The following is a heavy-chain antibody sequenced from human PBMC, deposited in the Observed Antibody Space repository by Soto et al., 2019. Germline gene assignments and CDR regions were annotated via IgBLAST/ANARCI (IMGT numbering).Heavy chain of an antibody. CDR3: ARHRRHCTNGVCYSNYFDY. J-gene: IGHJ4*02. D-gene: IGHD2-8*01. CDR2: IYPGDSDT. CDR1: GYRFTSYW. Sequence: GESLKISCKGSGYRFTSYWIGWVRQMPGKGLEWMGIIYPGDSDTRYSPSFQGQVTISADKSISTAYLQWSSLKASDTAMYYCARHRRHCTNGVCYSNYFDYWGQGTLVTVSS. V-gene: IGHV5-51*01.